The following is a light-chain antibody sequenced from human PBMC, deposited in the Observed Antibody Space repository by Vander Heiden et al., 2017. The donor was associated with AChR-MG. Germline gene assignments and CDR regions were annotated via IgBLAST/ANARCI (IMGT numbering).Light chain of an antibody. V-gene: IGLV6-57*03. J-gene: IGLJ2*01. CDR1: SGSIASNY. Sequence: NFMLTQPRSVSESPGKTVTISCTRSSGSIASNYVHWYQQRPGSVPTTVIYQGDKRLSGVPDRFSGSIDSSSNSASLTISGLKTDDEADYYCQSYDSTNHVVFGGGTKLTVL. CDR2: QGD. CDR3: QSYDSTNHVV.